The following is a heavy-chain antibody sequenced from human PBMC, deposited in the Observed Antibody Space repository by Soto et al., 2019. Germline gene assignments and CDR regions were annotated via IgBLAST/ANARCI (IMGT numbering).Heavy chain of an antibody. J-gene: IGHJ5*02. V-gene: IGHV1-2*02. CDR3: GRVSVAAEENWNDAYNWIAP. CDR1: GLTXTGFY. CDR2: INPHTCGI. Sequence: KVSFEAPGLTXTGFYMDLVRQAPGQGLEWIGWINPHTCGIKYAQKFQGRVTMTRDTSIRTAYIELRSLRSDDTAVYYCGRVSVAAEENWNDAYNWIAPWGQGTLGTVS. D-gene: IGHD1-1*01.